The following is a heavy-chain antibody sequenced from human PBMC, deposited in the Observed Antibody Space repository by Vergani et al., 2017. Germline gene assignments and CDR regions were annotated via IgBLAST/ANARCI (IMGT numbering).Heavy chain of an antibody. V-gene: IGHV3-23*04. CDR1: GFTFSSYG. Sequence: VQLVESGGGVVQPGRSLRLSCAASGFTFSSYGMHWVRQAPGKGLEWVSAISGSGGSTYYADSVKGRFTISRDNSKNTLYLQMNSLRAEDTAVYYCAKHGQIDYGDSTSYFDYWGQGTLVTVSS. CDR3: AKHGQIDYGDSTSYFDY. D-gene: IGHD4-17*01. CDR2: ISGSGGST. J-gene: IGHJ4*02.